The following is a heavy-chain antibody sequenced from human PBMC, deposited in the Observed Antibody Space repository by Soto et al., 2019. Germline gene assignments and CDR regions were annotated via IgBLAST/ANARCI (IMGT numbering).Heavy chain of an antibody. CDR3: ARDLWVGERLHLGELSLGPYYYYYMDV. CDR1: GFTFSDYY. J-gene: IGHJ6*03. CDR2: ISSSGSTI. Sequence: GGSLRLSCAASGFTFSDYYMSWIRQAPGKGLEWVSYISSSGSTIYYADSVKGRFTISRDNAKNSLYLQMNSLRAEDTAVYYCARDLWVGERLHLGELSLGPYYYYYMDVWGKGTTVTVSS. V-gene: IGHV3-11*01. D-gene: IGHD3-16*02.